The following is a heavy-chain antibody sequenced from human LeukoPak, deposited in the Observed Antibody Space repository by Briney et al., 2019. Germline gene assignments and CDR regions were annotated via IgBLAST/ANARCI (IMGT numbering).Heavy chain of an antibody. Sequence: SETLSLTCAVYGGSFSGYYWSWVRQPPGKGLEWVGEINHSGSTNYNPSLKSRVTISVEKSKKKFSLKLSSVTAADTAVYYCARGRWPAAISPVYYRGQGTLVTVSS. CDR3: ARGRWPAAISPVYY. V-gene: IGHV4-34*01. J-gene: IGHJ4*02. D-gene: IGHD2-2*01. CDR1: GGSFSGYY. CDR2: INHSGST.